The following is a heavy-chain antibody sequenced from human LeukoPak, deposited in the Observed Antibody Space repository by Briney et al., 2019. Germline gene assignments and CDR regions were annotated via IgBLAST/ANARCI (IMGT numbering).Heavy chain of an antibody. CDR2: IYYSGST. V-gene: IGHV4-39*07. J-gene: IGHJ4*02. CDR1: GGSISSSSYY. D-gene: IGHD3-3*01. Sequence: SETLSLTCTVSGGSISSSSYYWGWIRQPPGKGLEWIGSIYYSGSTYYNPSLKSRVTISVDRSKNQFSLKLSSVTAADTAVYYCAREFLEWFYFDYWGQGTLVTVSS. CDR3: AREFLEWFYFDY.